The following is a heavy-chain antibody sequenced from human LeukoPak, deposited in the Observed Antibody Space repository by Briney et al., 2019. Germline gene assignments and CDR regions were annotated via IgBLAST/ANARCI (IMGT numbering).Heavy chain of an antibody. CDR2: ISGSGGST. J-gene: IGHJ4*02. D-gene: IGHD4-17*01. Sequence: SGGSLRLSCAASGFTFSSYGMSWVRQAPGKGLEWVSAISGSGGSTYYADSVKGRFTISRDNSRNTLYLQMNSLRAEDTAVYYCARGGINYGDYLYYFDYWGQGTLVTVSS. CDR1: GFTFSSYG. CDR3: ARGGINYGDYLYYFDY. V-gene: IGHV3-23*01.